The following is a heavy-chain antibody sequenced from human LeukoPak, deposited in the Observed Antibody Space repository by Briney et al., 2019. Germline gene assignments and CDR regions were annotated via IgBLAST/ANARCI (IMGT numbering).Heavy chain of an antibody. Sequence: ASVKVSCKASGYTFTIYGISWVRQAPGQGLEWMGWISAYNGNTNYAQKLQGRVTMTTDTSTSTAYMELRSLRSDDTAVYYCARSPIGYCSGGSCYHTFDYWGQGTLVTVSS. CDR3: ARSPIGYCSGGSCYHTFDY. V-gene: IGHV1-18*01. J-gene: IGHJ4*02. CDR1: GYTFTIYG. CDR2: ISAYNGNT. D-gene: IGHD2-15*01.